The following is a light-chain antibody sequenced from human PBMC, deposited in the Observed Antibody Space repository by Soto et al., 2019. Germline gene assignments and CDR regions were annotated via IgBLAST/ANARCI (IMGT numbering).Light chain of an antibody. V-gene: IGKV3-20*01. Sequence: ESVLTQYPGTLSLSPGERATLSCRASQSVSNSYFAWYQQKPGQAPRLLIYGISSRATGIPDRFSGSGSGTDFTLTISRLEPEDFVVYYCQQYSSLPHTFGQGTQLEVK. CDR3: QQYSSLPHT. J-gene: IGKJ2*01. CDR2: GIS. CDR1: QSVSNSY.